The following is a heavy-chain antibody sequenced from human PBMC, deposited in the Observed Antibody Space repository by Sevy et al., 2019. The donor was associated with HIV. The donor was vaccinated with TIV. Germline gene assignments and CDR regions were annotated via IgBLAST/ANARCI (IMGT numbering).Heavy chain of an antibody. D-gene: IGHD3-10*01. CDR3: ASRLWFGELGGGYFDY. CDR2: IYHSGSI. Sequence: SETLSLTCAVSGGSINSNNWWSWVRQPPGKGLEWIGEIYHSGSINYNPSLKSRVTISVDKSKKQFSLKVNSVTAADTAGYCCASRLWFGELGGGYFDYWGQGTLVTVSS. J-gene: IGHJ4*02. CDR1: GGSINSNNW. V-gene: IGHV4-4*01.